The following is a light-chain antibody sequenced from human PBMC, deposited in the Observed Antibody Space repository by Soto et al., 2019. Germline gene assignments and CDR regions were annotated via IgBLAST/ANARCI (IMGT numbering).Light chain of an antibody. CDR2: DAS. Sequence: DIQMTQSPSTLSASVGDRVTITCRASQSISSWLAWYQQKPGKAPKLLIYDASSLESGVPSRFSGSGSGTEFTLTISSLQPDDFAPYYCQQYNSYLYTFGQGTKLEI. J-gene: IGKJ2*01. CDR1: QSISSW. V-gene: IGKV1-5*01. CDR3: QQYNSYLYT.